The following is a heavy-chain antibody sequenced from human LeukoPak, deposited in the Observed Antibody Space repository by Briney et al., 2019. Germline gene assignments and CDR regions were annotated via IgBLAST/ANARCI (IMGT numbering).Heavy chain of an antibody. Sequence: GGPLRLSCAASGFTFSSYEMHWVRLAPGKGLEWLSYISTSGSTIYYADSVKGRFTISRDNARNSLYLQMNSLRADDTAVYYCANMVRGVIMNYWGQGTLVTVSS. J-gene: IGHJ4*02. V-gene: IGHV3-48*03. CDR2: ISTSGSTI. CDR1: GFTFSSYE. CDR3: ANMVRGVIMNY. D-gene: IGHD3-10*01.